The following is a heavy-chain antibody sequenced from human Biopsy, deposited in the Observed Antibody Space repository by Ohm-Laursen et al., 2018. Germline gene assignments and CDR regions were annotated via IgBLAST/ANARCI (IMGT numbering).Heavy chain of an antibody. J-gene: IGHJ3*01. V-gene: IGHV4-59*07. D-gene: IGHD5-18*01. Sequence: SDTLSLTCIVSGGSINNFYWSWIRQPPGKGLEWIGIIYYSGNTKYNPSLKSRVTISVDTFRNQFSLKLRSVTAADTAVYYCARGYAGLYEAFDFWGQGTVVTVAS. CDR2: IYYSGNT. CDR1: GGSINNFY. CDR3: ARGYAGLYEAFDF.